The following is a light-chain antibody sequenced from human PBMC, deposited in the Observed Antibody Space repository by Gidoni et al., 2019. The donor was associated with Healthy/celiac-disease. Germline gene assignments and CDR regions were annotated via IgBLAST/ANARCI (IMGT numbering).Light chain of an antibody. V-gene: IGKV1-33*01. CDR1: QDISNY. Sequence: DIQMTQSPSSLSASVGDRVTITCQAIQDISNYLNWYQQKPGNAPTLLIYDASNLETGVPSRFSGRGSGTDFTFTISSLQPEDIATYYCQQYDNLPLTFGQGTKLEIK. CDR2: DAS. J-gene: IGKJ2*01. CDR3: QQYDNLPLT.